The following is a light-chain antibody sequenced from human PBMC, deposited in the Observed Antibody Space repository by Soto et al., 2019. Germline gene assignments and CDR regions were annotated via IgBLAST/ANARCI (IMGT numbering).Light chain of an antibody. V-gene: IGKV1-33*01. CDR2: DAS. CDR1: QDIRYY. J-gene: IGKJ5*01. Sequence: DIQMTQSPSSLSASVGDRVTITCQASQDIRYYLNWFQQKPGKAPKVLIYDASRLETGVPSRFSGSGSGTHFSRAISSLQPEDIATYYCQQYDSLPITFGQGTRLEIK. CDR3: QQYDSLPIT.